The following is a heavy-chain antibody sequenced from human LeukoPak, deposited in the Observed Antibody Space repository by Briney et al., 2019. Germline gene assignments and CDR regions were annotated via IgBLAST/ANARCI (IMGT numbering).Heavy chain of an antibody. CDR2: IYYGPTT. V-gene: IGHV4-39*01. Sequence: SETLSLTCTVSAGSISSSNHHWVRLRPSPGQGLVWIGSIYYGPTTYHTPSLNSRITISVFTSKSQFPLQLKSVTAADTAVYYCVRHDGRGGARMGALDSWGQGSLVTVSS. D-gene: IGHD4/OR15-4a*01. J-gene: IGHJ4*02. CDR3: VRHDGRGGARMGALDS. CDR1: AGSISSSNHH.